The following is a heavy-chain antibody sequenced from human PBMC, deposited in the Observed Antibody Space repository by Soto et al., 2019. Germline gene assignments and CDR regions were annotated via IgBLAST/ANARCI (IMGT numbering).Heavy chain of an antibody. CDR2: IRDSGDST. CDR3: APHVYCSGGSCHYDAFDI. D-gene: IGHD2-15*01. V-gene: IGHV3-23*01. Sequence: EVQLLESGGGLVQPGESLRLSCAVSGFIFGNYMMTWVRQAPGKGLEWVSTIRDSGDSTYYADSVKGRFTISRDNFKNTXHLKMDSLGAEDTAVYYCAPHVYCSGGSCHYDAFDIRGQGAMVTVSS. J-gene: IGHJ3*02. CDR1: GFIFGNYM.